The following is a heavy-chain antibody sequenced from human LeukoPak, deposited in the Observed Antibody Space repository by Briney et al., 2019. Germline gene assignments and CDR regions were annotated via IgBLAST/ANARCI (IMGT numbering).Heavy chain of an antibody. J-gene: IGHJ6*02. CDR2: IYSGGST. CDR3: AREGGYNRNGGYYYHNGMDV. CDR1: GFTVSSNY. Sequence: GGSLRLSCAASGFTVSSNYMSWVRQAPGKGLEWVSAIYSGGSTYYADSVKGRFIISRDNSKNTLYLQMNSLSAEDTAVYYCAREGGYNRNGGYYYHNGMDVWGQGTTVTVSS. V-gene: IGHV3-53*01. D-gene: IGHD5-24*01.